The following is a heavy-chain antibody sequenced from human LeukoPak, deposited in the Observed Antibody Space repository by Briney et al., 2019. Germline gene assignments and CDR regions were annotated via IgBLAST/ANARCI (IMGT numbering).Heavy chain of an antibody. J-gene: IGHJ6*02. CDR1: GGSISSYY. CDR3: ARGKTTVATSYYYYGMDV. V-gene: IGHV4-59*01. CDR2: IYYSGST. D-gene: IGHD4-23*01. Sequence: SETLSLTCTVSGGSISSYYWSWIRQPPGKGLEWIGYIYYSGSTNYNPSLKSRVTISVDTSKNQFSLKLSSVTAADTAVYYCARGKTTVATSYYYYGMDVWGQGTTVTVSS.